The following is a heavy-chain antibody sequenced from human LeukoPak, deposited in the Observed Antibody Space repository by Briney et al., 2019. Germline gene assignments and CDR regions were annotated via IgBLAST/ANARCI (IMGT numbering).Heavy chain of an antibody. CDR2: TNPGGSTK. V-gene: IGHV3-7*05. CDR3: ATGEASGWTF. J-gene: IGHJ4*02. Sequence: GGSLRLSCAASGVTFNSYWMSWVRQAPGRGLEWVANTNPGGSTKLYVDSVKGRFTISRDNAQNSLYLQMNSLRAEDTAVYYCATGEASGWTFGGQGTLVTVSS. D-gene: IGHD6-19*01. CDR1: GVTFNSYW.